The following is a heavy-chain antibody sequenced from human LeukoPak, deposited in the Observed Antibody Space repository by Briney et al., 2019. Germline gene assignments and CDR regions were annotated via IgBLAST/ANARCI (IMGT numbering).Heavy chain of an antibody. CDR3: ARVGPYYDMLTGYSLFVLDY. Sequence: ASVKVSCKASGYTFTSYGISWVRQAPGQGLEWMGWISAYNGNTNYAQKLQGRVTMTTDTSTSTAYMELRSLRSDDTAVYYCARVGPYYDMLTGYSLFVLDYWGQGTLVTVSS. J-gene: IGHJ4*02. V-gene: IGHV1-18*01. CDR2: ISAYNGNT. D-gene: IGHD3-9*01. CDR1: GYTFTSYG.